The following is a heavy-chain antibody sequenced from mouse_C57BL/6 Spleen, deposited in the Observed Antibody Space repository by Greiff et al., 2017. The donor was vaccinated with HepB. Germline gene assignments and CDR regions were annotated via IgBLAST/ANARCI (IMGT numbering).Heavy chain of an antibody. D-gene: IGHD1-1*01. V-gene: IGHV5-12*01. CDR3: ARHYYGSSPDWYFDV. CDR1: GFTFSDYY. Sequence: EVQVVESGGGLVQPGGSLKLSCAASGFTFSDYYMYWVRQTPEKRLEWVAYISNGGGSTYYPDTVKGRFTISRDNAKNTLYLQMSRLKSEDTAMYYCARHYYGSSPDWYFDVWGTGTTVTVSS. CDR2: ISNGGGST. J-gene: IGHJ1*03.